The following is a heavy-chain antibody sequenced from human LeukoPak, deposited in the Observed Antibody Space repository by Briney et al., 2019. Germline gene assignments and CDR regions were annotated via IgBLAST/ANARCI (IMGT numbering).Heavy chain of an antibody. CDR3: ARDHAVAGIDY. CDR2: ISSSSSYI. J-gene: IGHJ4*02. CDR1: GFTFSSYS. D-gene: IGHD6-19*01. V-gene: IGHV3-21*04. Sequence: PGGSLRLSCAASGFTFSSYSMNWVRQAPGKGLEWVSSISSSSSYIYYADSVKGRFTISRDNSKNTLYLQMNSLRAEDTAVYYCARDHAVAGIDYWGQGTLVTVSS.